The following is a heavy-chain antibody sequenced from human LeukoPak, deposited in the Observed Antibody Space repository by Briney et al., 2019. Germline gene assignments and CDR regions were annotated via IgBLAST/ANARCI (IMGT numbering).Heavy chain of an antibody. D-gene: IGHD3-10*01. V-gene: IGHV4-61*01. J-gene: IGHJ4*02. CDR3: ASGGPYYYGSGSYPH. Sequence: SETLSLTCTVSGGSFRSGSYYWSWIRQPPGRGREWIGYIYYRGSTNYNPSLKSRVTISVDTSKNQFSLKLSSVTAADTAVYYCASGGPYYYGSGSYPHWGQGTLVTVSS. CDR2: IYYRGST. CDR1: GGSFRSGSYY.